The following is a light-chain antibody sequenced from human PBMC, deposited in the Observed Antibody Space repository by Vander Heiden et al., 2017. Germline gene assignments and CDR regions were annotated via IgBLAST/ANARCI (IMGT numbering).Light chain of an antibody. V-gene: IGKV3-20*01. Sequence: IVLTHSPGTLSLSPGERATLSCRASQSVSSSYLAWYQQKPGQAPRLLTYGATSRASGIPDRFSGSGSGADFTLTSSRQEAEDFAVYYWQQYSPRITFGGGTKVEIK. J-gene: IGKJ4*01. CDR2: GAT. CDR3: QQYSPRIT. CDR1: QSVSSSY.